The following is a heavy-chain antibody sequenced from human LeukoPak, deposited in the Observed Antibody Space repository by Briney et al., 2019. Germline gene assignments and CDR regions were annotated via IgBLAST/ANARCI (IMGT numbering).Heavy chain of an antibody. Sequence: RPGGSLRLSCAAYGFTFSSYSMNWVRQAPGKGLEWVSHISGGTSSNMYYADSVKGRFTISRDNAKNSLYLQMNSLRDEDTAVYYCARGNYYDTPWDYWGQGTLVTVSS. CDR3: ARGNYYDTPWDY. CDR2: ISGGTSSNM. V-gene: IGHV3-48*02. J-gene: IGHJ4*02. D-gene: IGHD3-22*01. CDR1: GFTFSSYS.